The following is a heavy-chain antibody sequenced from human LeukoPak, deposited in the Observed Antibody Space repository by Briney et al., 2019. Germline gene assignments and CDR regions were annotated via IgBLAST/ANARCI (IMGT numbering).Heavy chain of an antibody. CDR2: IFSGGYT. Sequence: GGSLRLSCAASGFTVSSNYMSWVRQAPGKGLEWVSLIFSGGYTYYADSVKGRFTISRDNSKDTLYLQMNSLRAEDTAVYYCAKALRFLEWLDVWFDPWGQGTLVTVSS. J-gene: IGHJ5*02. D-gene: IGHD3-3*01. V-gene: IGHV3-66*01. CDR3: AKALRFLEWLDVWFDP. CDR1: GFTVSSNY.